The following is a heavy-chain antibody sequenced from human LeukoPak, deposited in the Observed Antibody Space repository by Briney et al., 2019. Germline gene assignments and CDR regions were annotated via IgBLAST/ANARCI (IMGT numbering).Heavy chain of an antibody. CDR1: GFTFSSYS. CDR2: ISSSGSTI. V-gene: IGHV3-48*04. CDR3: AGGYSSSWYTFDP. J-gene: IGHJ5*02. D-gene: IGHD6-13*01. Sequence: GGSLRLSCAASGFTFSSYSMNWVRQAPGKGLEWVSYISSSGSTIYYADSVKGRFTISRDNAKSSVYLQMNSLRAEDTAVYYCAGGYSSSWYTFDPWGQGTLVTVSS.